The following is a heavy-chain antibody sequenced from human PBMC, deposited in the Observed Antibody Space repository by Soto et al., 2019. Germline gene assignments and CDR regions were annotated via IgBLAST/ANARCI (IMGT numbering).Heavy chain of an antibody. V-gene: IGHV4-39*01. Sequence: SETLSLTCTVSGGSISSSRYYWGWIRQPPGKGLEWIGSIYYSGSTYYNPSLKSRVTISVDTSKNQFSLKLSSVTAADTAVYYCASLEMATARGPFDYWGQGTLVTVSS. CDR2: IYYSGST. CDR1: GGSISSSRYY. D-gene: IGHD5-18*01. J-gene: IGHJ4*02. CDR3: ASLEMATARGPFDY.